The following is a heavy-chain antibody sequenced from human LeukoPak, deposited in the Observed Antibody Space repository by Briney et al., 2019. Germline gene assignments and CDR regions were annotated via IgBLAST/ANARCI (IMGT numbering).Heavy chain of an antibody. CDR1: GGSFSGYY. CDR2: INHSGST. V-gene: IGHV4-34*01. CDR3: ARGRGKTWFDP. J-gene: IGHJ5*02. D-gene: IGHD3-10*01. Sequence: PSETLSLTCAVYGGSFSGYYWIWIRQPPGKGLEWIGEINHSGSTNYNPSLKSRVTISVDTSKNQFSLKLSSVTAADTAVYYCARGRGKTWFDPWGQGTLVTVSS.